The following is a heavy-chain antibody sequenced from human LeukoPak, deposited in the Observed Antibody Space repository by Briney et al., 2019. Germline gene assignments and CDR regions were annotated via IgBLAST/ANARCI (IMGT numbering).Heavy chain of an antibody. J-gene: IGHJ4*02. V-gene: IGHV4-4*07. CDR1: GGSISSYY. Sequence: SSETLSLTCTVSGGSISSYYWSWIRQPAGKGLEWIGRIYTSGSTNYNPSLKSRVTISVDKSKNQFSLKLRSVTAADTAVYYCARYDCGGDCYLDYWGQGTLVTVSP. CDR3: ARYDCGGDCYLDY. CDR2: IYTSGST. D-gene: IGHD2-21*02.